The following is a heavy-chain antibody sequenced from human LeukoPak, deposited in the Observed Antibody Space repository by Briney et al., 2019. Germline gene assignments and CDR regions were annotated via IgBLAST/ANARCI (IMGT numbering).Heavy chain of an antibody. Sequence: GRSLRLSCAASGFTFDDYAMHWVRQAPGKGLEWVSGISWNSGSIGYADSVKGRFTISRDNAKNSLYLQMNSLRAEDTAVYYCLRVETYAYHDSWGQGTQVTVSS. D-gene: IGHD4-23*01. V-gene: IGHV3-9*01. CDR1: GFTFDDYA. CDR3: LRVETYAYHDS. CDR2: ISWNSGSI. J-gene: IGHJ4*02.